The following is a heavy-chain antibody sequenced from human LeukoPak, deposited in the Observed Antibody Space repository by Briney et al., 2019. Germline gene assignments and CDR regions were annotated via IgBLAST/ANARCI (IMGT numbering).Heavy chain of an antibody. V-gene: IGHV4-4*07. Sequence: PSETLSLTCTVSGGSISNDYWSCIRQAAGKELGWIGRIYTRGSTNYNPSLKSRVTISVDTSKNQFSLKLSSVTAADTAVYYCARDVTGTTSDYWGQGTLVTVSS. CDR2: IYTRGST. D-gene: IGHD1-7*01. CDR1: GGSISNDY. J-gene: IGHJ4*02. CDR3: ARDVTGTTSDY.